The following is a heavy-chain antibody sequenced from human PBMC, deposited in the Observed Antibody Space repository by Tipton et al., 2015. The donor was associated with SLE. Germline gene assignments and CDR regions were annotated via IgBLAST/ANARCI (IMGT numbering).Heavy chain of an antibody. D-gene: IGHD1-20*01. J-gene: IGHJ4*02. CDR1: GGSISSDS. Sequence: TLSLTCTVSGGSISSDSWTWIRQPPGKGLEWIGYIYYSGTTNYHPSLENRLTISIDTSKNQFSLNLSSGTAADTAVSYCARCNWHYFAFWAQGPLVTVS. CDR2: IYYSGTT. CDR3: ARCNWHYFAF. V-gene: IGHV4-59*01.